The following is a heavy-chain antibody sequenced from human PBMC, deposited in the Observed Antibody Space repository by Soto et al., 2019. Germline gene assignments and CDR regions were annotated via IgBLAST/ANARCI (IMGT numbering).Heavy chain of an antibody. CDR1: GASIGSGCW. CDR2: IFHDGNT. CDR3: ARHEGWTGPDQ. D-gene: IGHD2-8*02. J-gene: IGHJ5*02. Sequence: QVHLQESGPGLVKPSETLSLTCAVSGASIGSGCWWSGVRQPPGKGLEWIAEIFHDGNTNYTPSLKSRVTISVDKSQNQFSLNVYSVTAADTAVYYCARHEGWTGPDQWGQGTLVTVSS. V-gene: IGHV4-4*02.